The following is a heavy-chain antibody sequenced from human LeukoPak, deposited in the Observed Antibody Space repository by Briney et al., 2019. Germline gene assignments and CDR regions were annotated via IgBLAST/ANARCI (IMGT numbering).Heavy chain of an antibody. CDR1: GGSIGSYY. Sequence: SETLSLTCTVSGGSIGSYYWSWIRQPPGKGLEWIGYIYYSGSTNYNPSLKSRVTISVDTSKNQFSLKLSSVTAADTAVYYCAGQGEVGATVYWGQGTLVTVSS. D-gene: IGHD1-26*01. CDR3: AGQGEVGATVY. J-gene: IGHJ4*02. V-gene: IGHV4-59*01. CDR2: IYYSGST.